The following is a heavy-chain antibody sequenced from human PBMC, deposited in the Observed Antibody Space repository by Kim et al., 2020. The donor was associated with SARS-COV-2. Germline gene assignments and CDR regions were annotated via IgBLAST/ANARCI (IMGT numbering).Heavy chain of an antibody. D-gene: IGHD5-12*01. CDR2: ISYDGSNK. V-gene: IGHV3-30*18. CDR1: GFTFSSYG. J-gene: IGHJ6*02. Sequence: GGSLRLSCAASGFTFSSYGMHWVRQAPGKGLEWVAVISYDGSNKYYADSAKGRFTISRDNSKNTLYLQMNSLRAEDTAVYYCAKVFSGYKNYYYYGMDVWGQGTTVTVSS. CDR3: AKVFSGYKNYYYYGMDV.